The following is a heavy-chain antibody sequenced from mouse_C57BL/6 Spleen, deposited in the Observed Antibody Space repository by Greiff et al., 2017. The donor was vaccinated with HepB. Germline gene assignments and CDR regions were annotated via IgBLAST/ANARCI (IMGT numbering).Heavy chain of an antibody. CDR2: IYPGDGDT. CDR1: GYAFSSYW. J-gene: IGHJ2*01. D-gene: IGHD1-1*01. Sequence: VQLQQSGAELVKPGASVKISCKASGYAFSSYWMNWVKQRPGKGLEWIGQIYPGDGDTNYNGKFKGKATLTADKSSSTAYMQLSSLTSEDSAVYFCARESSSYDFDYGGQGTTLTVSS. CDR3: ARESSSYDFDY. V-gene: IGHV1-80*01.